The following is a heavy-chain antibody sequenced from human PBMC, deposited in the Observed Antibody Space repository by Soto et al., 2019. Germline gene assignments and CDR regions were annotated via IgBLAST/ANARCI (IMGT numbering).Heavy chain of an antibody. V-gene: IGHV5-51*01. CDR3: ARTGTSLRSFDI. Sequence: GESLKISREGRGYSFSNYWIAWVRQLPGKGLEWMGIIYPGDFDTRYSPSFLGQVTISADNSISTAYLQWSSLKASDTAMYYCARTGTSLRSFDIWGQGTMVTVSS. J-gene: IGHJ3*02. CDR1: GYSFSNYW. CDR2: IYPGDFDT. D-gene: IGHD1-1*01.